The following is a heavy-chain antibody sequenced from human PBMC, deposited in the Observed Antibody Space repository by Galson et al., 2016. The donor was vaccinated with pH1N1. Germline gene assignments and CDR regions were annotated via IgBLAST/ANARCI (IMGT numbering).Heavy chain of an antibody. D-gene: IGHD3-9*01. V-gene: IGHV3-7*01. Sequence: SLRLSCAASGFNFSNYWMQWVRQAPGKGLQWVANINPDGAKEYYVDSVEGRFTIPTDNAKNSLYLQLNNPRDEDTAMYFCAGRYFDYWGQGALVTVSS. CDR3: AGRYFDY. J-gene: IGHJ4*02. CDR1: GFNFSNYW. CDR2: INPDGAKE.